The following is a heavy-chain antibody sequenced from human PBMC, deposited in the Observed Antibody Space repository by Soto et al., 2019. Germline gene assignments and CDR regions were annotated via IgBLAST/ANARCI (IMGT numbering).Heavy chain of an antibody. J-gene: IGHJ3*02. CDR1: GGSFSGYY. Sequence: PSETLSLTCAVYGGSFSGYYWSWIRQPPGKGLEWIGEINHSGSTNYNPSLKSRVTISVDTSKNQFSLKLSSVTAADTAVYYCESKLDFDPFDIWGQGTMVTVSS. V-gene: IGHV4-34*01. CDR2: INHSGST. D-gene: IGHD1-1*01. CDR3: ESKLDFDPFDI.